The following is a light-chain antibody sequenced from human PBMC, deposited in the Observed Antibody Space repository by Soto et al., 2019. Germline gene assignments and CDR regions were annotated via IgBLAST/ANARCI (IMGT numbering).Light chain of an antibody. J-gene: IGLJ2*01. Sequence: QSVLTQSPSASASLGASVKLTCTLSSGHSSYAIAWHQQQPEKGPRYLMRINSDGSNSKGDWIPDRFSGSSSGAERYLTTPSLQAEDEADYYCQTWGTGIRVFGGGTKVTVL. V-gene: IGLV4-69*01. CDR3: QTWGTGIRV. CDR2: INSDGSN. CDR1: SGHSSYA.